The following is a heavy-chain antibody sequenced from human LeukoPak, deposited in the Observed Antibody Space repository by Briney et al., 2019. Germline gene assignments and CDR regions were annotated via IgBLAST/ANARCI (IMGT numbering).Heavy chain of an antibody. Sequence: SVKVSCKASGGTFSSYAISCVRQAPGEGLECIGRIIPLFGTANYAQKFQGRVTITTDESTITPSTELSSLRSEDTAVYYCASSGDDYGGRLDNWGQGNLVTVSS. D-gene: IGHD4-23*01. J-gene: IGHJ4*02. CDR3: ASSGDDYGGRLDN. CDR2: IIPLFGTA. V-gene: IGHV1-69*05. CDR1: GGTFSSYA.